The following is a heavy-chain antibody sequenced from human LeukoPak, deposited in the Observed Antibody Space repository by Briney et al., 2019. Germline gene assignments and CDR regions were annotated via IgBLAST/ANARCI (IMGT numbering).Heavy chain of an antibody. D-gene: IGHD3-10*01. CDR2: ISGSGGST. CDR1: GFTLSSYA. Sequence: PGGSLRLSCAVSGFTLSSYAMSWVRQAPGKGLEWVSAISGSGGSTYYADSVKGRFTISRDNSKNTVYLEMNSLRAEDTAVYYCGKTLRGGGGMDVWGQGTTVTVSS. CDR3: GKTLRGGGGMDV. V-gene: IGHV3-23*01. J-gene: IGHJ6*02.